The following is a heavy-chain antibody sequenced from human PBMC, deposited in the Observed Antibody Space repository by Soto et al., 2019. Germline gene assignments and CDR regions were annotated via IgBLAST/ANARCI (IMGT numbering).Heavy chain of an antibody. J-gene: IGHJ6*02. Sequence: QVQLQESGPGLVKPSQTLSLTCTVSGGSISSGGYYWSWLRQHPGQGLEWIGYIYYSGSTYYNPSLKSRVTISVGSSKNQFSLKLSSVSAADTGVYYCARDSGPPPNDVVATIEGDYYGIDVWCQGATVTVFS. CDR3: ARDSGPPPNDVVATIEGDYYGIDV. V-gene: IGHV4-31*03. D-gene: IGHD5-12*01. CDR2: IYYSGST. CDR1: GGSISSGGYY.